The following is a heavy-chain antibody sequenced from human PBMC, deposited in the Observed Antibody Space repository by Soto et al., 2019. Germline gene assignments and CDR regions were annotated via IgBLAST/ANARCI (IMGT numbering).Heavy chain of an antibody. D-gene: IGHD3-22*01. Sequence: ASVKVSCKASGYTFTSYGISWVRQAPGQGLEWMGWISAYNGNTNYAQKLQGRVTMTTDTSTSTAYMELRSLRSDDTAVYYCARGYTYYYDSSGHLFDYWGQGTPVTVSS. J-gene: IGHJ4*02. CDR2: ISAYNGNT. CDR1: GYTFTSYG. V-gene: IGHV1-18*04. CDR3: ARGYTYYYDSSGHLFDY.